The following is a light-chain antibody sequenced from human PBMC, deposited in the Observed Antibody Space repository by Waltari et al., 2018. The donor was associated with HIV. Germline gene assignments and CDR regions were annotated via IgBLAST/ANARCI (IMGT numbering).Light chain of an antibody. Sequence: QSVLTQPPSVSAAPGQKVTISCSGSSSNIGNNYVSWYQQLPGTAPKLLIYENNKRPSVMPDRFSGSKSGTSATLGITGLQTGDEADYYCGTWDSSLSAGVFGGGTKLTVL. J-gene: IGLJ3*02. CDR2: ENN. CDR3: GTWDSSLSAGV. V-gene: IGLV1-51*01. CDR1: SSNIGNNY.